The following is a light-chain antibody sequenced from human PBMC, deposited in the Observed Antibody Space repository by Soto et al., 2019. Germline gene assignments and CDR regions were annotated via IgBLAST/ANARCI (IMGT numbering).Light chain of an antibody. Sequence: EIVLTQSPGTLSLSPGERATLSCRASQSVSSSYLAWYQQKPGQAPMLLLYGASSRATGIPDRFSGSGSGTDFTLTISRLEPADFAVYYCQQYCRSPYTFGQGTKLELK. CDR1: QSVSSSY. J-gene: IGKJ2*01. CDR2: GAS. V-gene: IGKV3-20*01. CDR3: QQYCRSPYT.